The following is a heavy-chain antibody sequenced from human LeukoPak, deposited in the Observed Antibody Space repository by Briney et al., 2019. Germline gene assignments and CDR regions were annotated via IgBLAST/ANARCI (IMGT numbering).Heavy chain of an antibody. V-gene: IGHV3-74*01. CDR1: GFTFSSYW. Sequence: GESLRLSCAASGFTFSSYWMHWVRQAPGKGLVWVSRINSDGSNTGYADSVKGRFTTSRDNAKNTLYLQMNSLRAEDTAVYYCARGEMALLYWGQGTLVTVSS. CDR2: INSDGSNT. CDR3: ARGEMALLY. J-gene: IGHJ4*02. D-gene: IGHD5-24*01.